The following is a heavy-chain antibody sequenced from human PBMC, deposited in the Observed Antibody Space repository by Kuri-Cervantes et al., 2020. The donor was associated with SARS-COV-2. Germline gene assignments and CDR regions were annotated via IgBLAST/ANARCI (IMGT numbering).Heavy chain of an antibody. V-gene: IGHV3-23*01. CDR3: VRDGDHWNFDY. J-gene: IGHJ4*02. Sequence: GESLKISCAASGFTFSSYVMSWVRQAPGKGLEWVSAISARGGGTYYADSVKGRFTISRDNAKNMLFLQMNSLRAEDTAVYYCVRDGDHWNFDYWGQGTLVTVSS. CDR2: ISARGGGT. D-gene: IGHD1-1*01. CDR1: GFTFSSYV.